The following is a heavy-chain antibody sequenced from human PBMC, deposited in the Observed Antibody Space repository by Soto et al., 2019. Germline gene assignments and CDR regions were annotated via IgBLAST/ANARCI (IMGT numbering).Heavy chain of an antibody. CDR1: GFTFSSYA. Sequence: EVQLLESGGGLVQPGGSLRLSCAASGFTFSSYAMRWVRQVLGKGLEWVSTISASAGSTYYADSVKGRFTISRDNSKNTLYLQMNSLRAEDTAVYYCAKCAPLGSDYDSGCDYWGQGTLVTVSS. J-gene: IGHJ4*02. CDR2: ISASAGST. V-gene: IGHV3-23*01. CDR3: AKCAPLGSDYDSGCDY. D-gene: IGHD5-12*01.